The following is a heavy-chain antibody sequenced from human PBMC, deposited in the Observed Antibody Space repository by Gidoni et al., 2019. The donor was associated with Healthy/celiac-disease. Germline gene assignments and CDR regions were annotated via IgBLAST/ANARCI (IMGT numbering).Heavy chain of an antibody. CDR2: ISYDGSNK. Sequence: QVQLVESGGGVVQPGRSLSLSCAASGFPFSSYGMHWVRQAPGKGLEWVAVISYDGSNKYYADSVKGRFTISRDNSKNTLYLQMNSLRAEDTAVYYCAKGGYCSSTSCLAYYYYYYMDVWGKGTTVTVSS. CDR3: AKGGYCSSTSCLAYYYYYYMDV. CDR1: GFPFSSYG. J-gene: IGHJ6*03. V-gene: IGHV3-30*18. D-gene: IGHD2-2*01.